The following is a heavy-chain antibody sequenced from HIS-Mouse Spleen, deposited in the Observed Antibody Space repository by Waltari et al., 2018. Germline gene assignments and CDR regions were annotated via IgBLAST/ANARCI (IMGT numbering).Heavy chain of an antibody. CDR2: MNPNSGNT. D-gene: IGHD7-27*01. V-gene: IGHV1-8*01. CDR3: ARGLTGDLDY. J-gene: IGHJ4*02. Sequence: QVQLVQSGAEVKKPGASVKVSCTASGYTFPSSDLYGVRQATGQGLEWMGWMNPNSGNTGYAQKFQGRVTMTRNTSISTAYMELSSLRSEDTAVYYCARGLTGDLDYWGQGTLVTVSS. CDR1: GYTFPSSD.